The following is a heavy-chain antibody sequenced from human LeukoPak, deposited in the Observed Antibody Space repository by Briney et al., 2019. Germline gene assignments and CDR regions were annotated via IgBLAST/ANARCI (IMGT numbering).Heavy chain of an antibody. CDR2: TRGSGSGM. D-gene: IGHD7-27*01. CDR3: ARDDNWGFDY. CDR1: GFAFSDFS. V-gene: IGHV3-21*05. Sequence: PGGSLRLSSAASGFAFSDFSMNWVRHAPRKGLEWVANTRGSGSGMGSGNYYAVSVKGRFTISRDDAKNSLYLQMNSLRAEDTAFYYCARDDNWGFDYWGQGALVTVSS. J-gene: IGHJ4*02.